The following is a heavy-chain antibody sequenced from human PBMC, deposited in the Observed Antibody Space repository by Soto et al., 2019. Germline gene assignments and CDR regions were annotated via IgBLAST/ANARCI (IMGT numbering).Heavy chain of an antibody. CDR2: INFDGSIT. J-gene: IGHJ4*02. D-gene: IGHD5-18*01. Sequence: EVQLVESGGGLVRPGGSLTLSCAASGFALSSCWMHWVRQAPGKGLEWVSRINFDGSITTYADSVKGRFTISRDNAKNTLDLQMNSLRAEDTAVYYCVRDRVGYSYDFDYWGQGAQVTVSS. CDR3: VRDRVGYSYDFDY. V-gene: IGHV3-74*01. CDR1: GFALSSCW.